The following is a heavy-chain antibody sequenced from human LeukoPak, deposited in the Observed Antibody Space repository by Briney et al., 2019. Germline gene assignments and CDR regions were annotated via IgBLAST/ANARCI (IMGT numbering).Heavy chain of an antibody. V-gene: IGHV5-51*01. CDR1: GYSFTSYW. CDR2: IYPGDSDT. Sequence: GESLKISCKGSGYSFTSYWIGWVRQMPGKGLEWMGIIYPGDSDTRYSPSFQGQVTISADKSISTAYLQWSSLKASDTAMYYCARRTSGYYDSSGYYYPWYFDLWGRGTLVTVSS. J-gene: IGHJ2*01. D-gene: IGHD3-22*01. CDR3: ARRTSGYYDSSGYYYPWYFDL.